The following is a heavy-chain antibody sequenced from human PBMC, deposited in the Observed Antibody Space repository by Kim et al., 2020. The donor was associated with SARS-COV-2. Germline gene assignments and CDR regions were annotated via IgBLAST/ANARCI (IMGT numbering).Heavy chain of an antibody. Sequence: KQDGSEKYYVDSVKGRFTISRDNAKNSLYLQMNSLRAEDTAVYYCASSDIWGQGTMVTVSS. V-gene: IGHV3-7*01. J-gene: IGHJ3*02. CDR3: ASSDI. CDR2: KQDGSEK.